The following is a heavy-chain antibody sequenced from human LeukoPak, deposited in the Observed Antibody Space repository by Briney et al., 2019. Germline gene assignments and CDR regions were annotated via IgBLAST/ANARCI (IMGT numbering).Heavy chain of an antibody. J-gene: IGHJ6*02. CDR1: GGSISGGGYH. D-gene: IGHD2-2*01. V-gene: IGHV4-31*03. Sequence: SQTLSLTCTVSGGSISGGGYHWSWLRQRPGEGLEWIEIIDYSGSSYYSPSLKSRISISVDTSKNQFSLKVTSVTAADTAVYYCARYCSSTSCPNYGMDVWGQGTTVTVSS. CDR2: IDYSGSS. CDR3: ARYCSSTSCPNYGMDV.